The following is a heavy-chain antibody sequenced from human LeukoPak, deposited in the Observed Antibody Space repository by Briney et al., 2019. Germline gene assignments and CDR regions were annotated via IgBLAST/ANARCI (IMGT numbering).Heavy chain of an antibody. CDR2: ADPEDGEA. CDR3: VTPPRENSVAPFYLS. D-gene: IGHD4-23*01. CDR1: AYTLTYYY. V-gene: IGHV1-69-2*01. Sequence: ASVTVSFTSSAYTLTYYYMHWVGHAPGKGLEWMGRADPEDGEAIYATKFQGRGTITAETTIDTVYMEVSRLRSEETAVYYCVTPPRENSVAPFYLSWGQGTQVTVSS. J-gene: IGHJ5*02.